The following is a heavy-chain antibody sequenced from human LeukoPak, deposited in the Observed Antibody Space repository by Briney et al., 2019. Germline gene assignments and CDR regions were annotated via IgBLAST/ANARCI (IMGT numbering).Heavy chain of an antibody. V-gene: IGHV4-39*01. CDR1: GVSISSTSYY. Sequence: SETLSLTCTVSGVSISSTSYYWGWIRQPPGKGLEWIGSIYYSGTTSYNPSLKSRVTISVDTSKNQFSLKLTSVTAADTAVYYCACLAVGGTSHDYWGQGTLVTVSS. J-gene: IGHJ4*02. CDR3: ACLAVGGTSHDY. D-gene: IGHD6-19*01. CDR2: IYYSGTT.